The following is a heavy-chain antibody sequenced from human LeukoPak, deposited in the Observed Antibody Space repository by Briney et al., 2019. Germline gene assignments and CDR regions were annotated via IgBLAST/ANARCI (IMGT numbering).Heavy chain of an antibody. Sequence: SETLSLTCGVSGGSNSAYYWSWVRQPPGKGLEWIGYVSYSGNTNYNPSLKSRVGISVDTSMNQFSLKLTSVTAADTAVYYCARAGGGNKPFDYWGQGTLVTVSS. J-gene: IGHJ4*02. CDR1: GGSNSAYY. V-gene: IGHV4-59*01. CDR2: VSYSGNT. CDR3: ARAGGGNKPFDY. D-gene: IGHD4-23*01.